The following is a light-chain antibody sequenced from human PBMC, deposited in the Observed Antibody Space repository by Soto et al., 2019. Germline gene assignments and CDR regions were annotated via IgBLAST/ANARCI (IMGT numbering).Light chain of an antibody. V-gene: IGKV1-39*01. CDR1: QSINSS. J-gene: IGKJ2*01. Sequence: IQMTQSPSSLSASVGDSVTVTCRASQSINSSLNWYQQKPGKAPTLLIYAASSLQSGVPSRFTGGGSRTDFTLTISSLQPEDFATYYCQQSYRSPYTFGQGTKLEIK. CDR3: QQSYRSPYT. CDR2: AAS.